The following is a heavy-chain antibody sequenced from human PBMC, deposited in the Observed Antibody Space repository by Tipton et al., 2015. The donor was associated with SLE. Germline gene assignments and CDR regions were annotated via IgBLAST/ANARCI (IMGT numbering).Heavy chain of an antibody. CDR2: INHSGRT. CDR3: ARGGGYSGWYFDL. Sequence: TLSLTCAVYGGSFSGYYWTWIRQPPGKGLEWIGEINHSGRTNYNPSLKSRVTISADTSKNQFSLKLTTVTAADTAVYYCARGGGYSGWYFDLWGRGTLVTVSS. J-gene: IGHJ2*01. V-gene: IGHV4-34*01. D-gene: IGHD4-23*01. CDR1: GGSFSGYY.